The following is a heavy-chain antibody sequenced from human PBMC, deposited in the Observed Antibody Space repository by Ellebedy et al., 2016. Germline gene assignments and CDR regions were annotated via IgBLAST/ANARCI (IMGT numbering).Heavy chain of an antibody. CDR1: GGTFSSYA. J-gene: IGHJ4*02. CDR3: ARDGGDNIVVVPAATDLDY. V-gene: IGHV1-69*13. Sequence: SVKVSXKASGGTFSSYAISWVRQAPGQGLEWMGGIIPIFGTANYAQKFQGRVTITADESTSTAYMELSSLRSEDTAVYYCARDGGDNIVVVPAATDLDYWGQGTLVTVSS. D-gene: IGHD2-2*01. CDR2: IIPIFGTA.